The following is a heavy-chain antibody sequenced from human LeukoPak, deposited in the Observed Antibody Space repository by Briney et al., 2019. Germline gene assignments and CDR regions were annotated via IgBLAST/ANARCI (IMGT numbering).Heavy chain of an antibody. CDR2: INHSGST. Sequence: SETLSLTSAGYGGSFCDYYWRWIPPAPGKGLVGIGEINHSGSTNYNPSLKSRVTISVDTSKTQFSLKLSSVTAADTAVYYCARAAAGPVHGRWFDPWGQGTLVTVSS. V-gene: IGHV4-34*01. J-gene: IGHJ5*02. D-gene: IGHD6-13*01. CDR1: GGSFCDYY. CDR3: ARAAAGPVHGRWFDP.